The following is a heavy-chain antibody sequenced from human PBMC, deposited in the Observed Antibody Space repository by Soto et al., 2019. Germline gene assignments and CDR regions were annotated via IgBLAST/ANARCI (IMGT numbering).Heavy chain of an antibody. CDR3: ARVLNTGYYYDSSGSVPFDY. V-gene: IGHV1-46*01. J-gene: IGHJ4*02. D-gene: IGHD3-22*01. CDR2: INPSGGST. CDR1: GYTFTSYY. Sequence: ASVKVSCKASGYTFTSYYMHWVRQAPGQGLEWMGIINPSGGSTSYAQKFQGRVTMTRDTSTSTVYMELSSLRSEDTAVYYCARVLNTGYYYDSSGSVPFDYWGQGTLVTVSS.